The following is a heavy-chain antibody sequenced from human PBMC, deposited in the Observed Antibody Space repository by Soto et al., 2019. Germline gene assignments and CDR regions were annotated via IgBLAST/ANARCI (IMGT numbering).Heavy chain of an antibody. CDR1: GGTFSSYA. Sequence: QVQLVQSGAEVEKPGSSVKVSCKASGGTFSSYAISWVRQAPGQGLECMGGIIPIFGTANYAQKFQGRVTITADESTSTAYMELSSLRSEDTAVYYCARDGRKAAAGPYYYYGMDVWGQGTTVTVSS. J-gene: IGHJ6*02. CDR3: ARDGRKAAAGPYYYYGMDV. V-gene: IGHV1-69*01. CDR2: IIPIFGTA. D-gene: IGHD6-13*01.